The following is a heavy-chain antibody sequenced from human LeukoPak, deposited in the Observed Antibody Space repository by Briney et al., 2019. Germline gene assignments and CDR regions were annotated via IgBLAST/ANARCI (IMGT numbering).Heavy chain of an antibody. Sequence: SETLSLTCTVSGGSISSGSYYWSWIRQPAGKGLEWIGRIYTSGSTNYNPSLKSRVTISVDTSKNQFSLKLSSVTAADTAVYYCAREEGATDYWGQGTLVTVSS. CDR2: IYTSGST. CDR3: AREEGATDY. CDR1: GGSISSGSYY. D-gene: IGHD1-26*01. V-gene: IGHV4-61*02. J-gene: IGHJ4*02.